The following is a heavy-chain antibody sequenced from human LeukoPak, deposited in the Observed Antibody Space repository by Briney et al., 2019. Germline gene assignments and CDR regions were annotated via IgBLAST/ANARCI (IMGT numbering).Heavy chain of an antibody. CDR1: GYTFTSYG. CDR2: ISAYNGNT. Sequence: ASVKVSCKASGYTFTSYGISWVRQAPGQGLEWMGWISAYNGNTNYAQKLQGRVTMTTDTSTSTAYMELRSLRSDDTAVYYCARDLGVDDYYDSSGYYYLDYWGQGTLVTVSS. J-gene: IGHJ4*02. V-gene: IGHV1-18*01. CDR3: ARDLGVDDYYDSSGYYYLDY. D-gene: IGHD3-22*01.